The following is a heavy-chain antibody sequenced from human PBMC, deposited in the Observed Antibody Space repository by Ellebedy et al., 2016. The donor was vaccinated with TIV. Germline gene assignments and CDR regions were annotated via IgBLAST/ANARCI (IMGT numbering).Heavy chain of an antibody. J-gene: IGHJ4*02. CDR2: ISGSGSTT. CDR1: GFSFSDYY. V-gene: IGHV3-11*01. D-gene: IGHD1-26*01. CDR3: VKGAWLDD. Sequence: GESLKISXAASGFSFSDYYMTWIRQAPGKGLEWLSYISGSGSTTYYADSVKGRFTISRDNAKNSLHLQMNSLRAEDTAVYYCVKGAWLDDWGQGTLVIVSS.